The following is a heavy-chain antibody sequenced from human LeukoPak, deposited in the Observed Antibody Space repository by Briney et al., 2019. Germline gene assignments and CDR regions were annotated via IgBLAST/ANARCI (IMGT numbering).Heavy chain of an antibody. Sequence: GGSLRLSCVASGFTLRSYGMHWVRQAPGKGLEWVAFIRYDGSHKYYADSVKGRFTISRDNSKNTLDLQMNSLRAEDTAVYFCGKDSYYGSGSQYFIYFYYMDVWGKGTTVTISS. V-gene: IGHV3-30*02. CDR3: GKDSYYGSGSQYFIYFYYMDV. J-gene: IGHJ6*03. D-gene: IGHD3-10*01. CDR2: IRYDGSHK. CDR1: GFTLRSYG.